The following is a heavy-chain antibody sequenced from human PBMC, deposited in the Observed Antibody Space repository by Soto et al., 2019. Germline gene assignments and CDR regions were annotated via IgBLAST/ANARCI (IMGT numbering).Heavy chain of an antibody. CDR1: GFTFSSYA. Sequence: PGGSLRLSCAASGFTFSSYAMSWVRQAPGKGLEWVSAISGSGGSTYYADSEKGRFTISRDNSKNTLYLQMNSLRAEDTAVYYCAKDHGEQLANPLPYYYYGMDVWGQGTTVTVSS. V-gene: IGHV3-23*01. J-gene: IGHJ6*02. D-gene: IGHD6-6*01. CDR3: AKDHGEQLANPLPYYYYGMDV. CDR2: ISGSGGST.